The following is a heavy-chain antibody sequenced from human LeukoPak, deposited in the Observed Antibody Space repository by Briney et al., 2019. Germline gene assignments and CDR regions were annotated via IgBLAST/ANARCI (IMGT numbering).Heavy chain of an antibody. J-gene: IGHJ4*02. V-gene: IGHV3-48*01. CDR1: GFTFSSYS. CDR3: AKERTQYTSDWFFED. D-gene: IGHD6-19*01. Sequence: GGSLRLSCAASGFTFSSYSMNWVRQAPGKGLEWVSYISSSSSTIYYADSVKGRFTISRDNAKNSLYLQMNSLRPEDTAVYYCAKERTQYTSDWFFEDWGQGTLVTVSS. CDR2: ISSSSSTI.